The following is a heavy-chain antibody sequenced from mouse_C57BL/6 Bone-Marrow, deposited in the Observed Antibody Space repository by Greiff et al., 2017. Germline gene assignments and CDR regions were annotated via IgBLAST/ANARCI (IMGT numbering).Heavy chain of an antibody. CDR3: AKNGGYFFAY. J-gene: IGHJ3*01. V-gene: IGHV2-5*01. CDR2: IWRGGST. Sequence: VKLVESGPGLVQPSQSLSITCTVSGFSLTSYGVNWVRQSPGKGLEWLGVIWRGGSTDSNAAFMSRLSITKDNSKSQVFFKMNSLQADDTAIYDCAKNGGYFFAYWGQGTLVTVSA. D-gene: IGHD2-3*01. CDR1: GFSLTSYG.